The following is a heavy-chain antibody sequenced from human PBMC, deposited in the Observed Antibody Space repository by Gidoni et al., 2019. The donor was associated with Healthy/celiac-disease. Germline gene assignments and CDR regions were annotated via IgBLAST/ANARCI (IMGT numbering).Heavy chain of an antibody. Sequence: QVQLVESGGGVVQPGRSLRLSCAASGFTFSSYGMHWVRQAPGKGLEWVAVIWYDGRNKYYADAVKGRFTISRDNSKNTLYLQMNSLRAEDTAVYYCARDTFIMAARRWFDPWGQGTLVTVSS. V-gene: IGHV3-33*01. J-gene: IGHJ5*02. D-gene: IGHD6-6*01. CDR2: IWYDGRNK. CDR1: GFTFSSYG. CDR3: ARDTFIMAARRWFDP.